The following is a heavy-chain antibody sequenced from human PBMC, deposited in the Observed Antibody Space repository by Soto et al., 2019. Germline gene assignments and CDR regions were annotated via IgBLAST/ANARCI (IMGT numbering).Heavy chain of an antibody. J-gene: IGHJ4*02. V-gene: IGHV2-5*02. CDR2: IYWDADK. Sequence: QITLNESGPTVVRPTETLTLTCRFSGFSLTTSGVGVGWIRQSPGKALEWLALIYWDADKRYSASLKSRLTNTKDTSETQVVLTVSDLEPTDTATYYCAHRVLLTVFGLVTTSAIYFDFWGQGTPVAVSS. CDR1: GFSLTTSGVG. D-gene: IGHD3-3*01. CDR3: AHRVLLTVFGLVTTSAIYFDF.